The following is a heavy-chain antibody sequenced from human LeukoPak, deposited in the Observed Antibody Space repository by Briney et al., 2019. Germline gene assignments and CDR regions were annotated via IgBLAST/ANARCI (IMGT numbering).Heavy chain of an antibody. D-gene: IGHD3-22*01. CDR3: ARDPTSYDSSGYTIAGGDY. Sequence: ASVKDAFKDSGYTFTHHHMHWVRQAPGQRLEWMGWINPNSGGTNYAQKFQGRVTMTRDTSISTAYMELSRLRSDDTAVYYCARDPTSYDSSGYTIAGGDYWGQGTLVTVSS. CDR2: INPNSGGT. CDR1: GYTFTHHH. V-gene: IGHV1-2*02. J-gene: IGHJ4*02.